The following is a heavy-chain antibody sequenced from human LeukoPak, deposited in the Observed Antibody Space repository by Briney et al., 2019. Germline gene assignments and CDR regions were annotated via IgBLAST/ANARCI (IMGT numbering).Heavy chain of an antibody. D-gene: IGHD2-15*01. CDR2: IYYSGST. V-gene: IGHV4-59*01. CDR1: GGSISSYY. J-gene: IGHJ4*02. Sequence: SERLSLTCTVSGGSISSYYWSWIRQPPGKGLEWIGYIYYSGSTNYNASLTNRVTISVDTSKNQFSLKLSSVTAADTAVYYCAREVGYCSGGSCYYYFDYWGQGTLVTVSS. CDR3: AREVGYCSGGSCYYYFDY.